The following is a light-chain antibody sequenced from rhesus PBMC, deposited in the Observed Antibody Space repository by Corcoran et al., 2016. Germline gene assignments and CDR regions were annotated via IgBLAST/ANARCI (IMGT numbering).Light chain of an antibody. Sequence: DIQMTQSPSSLSASVGDRVTITCRASQGISNDLAWYQQTPGETHKLLIYEASSLQSGIPSRFSGSGSGTDFTLTNSSLQPEDVATYYCQHYYSAPPWTFGQGTKVEVK. V-gene: IGKV1-21*01. J-gene: IGKJ1*01. CDR1: QGISND. CDR2: EAS. CDR3: QHYYSAPPWT.